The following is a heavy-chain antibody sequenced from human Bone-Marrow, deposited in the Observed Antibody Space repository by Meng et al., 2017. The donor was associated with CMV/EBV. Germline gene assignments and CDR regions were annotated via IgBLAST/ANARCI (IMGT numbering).Heavy chain of an antibody. D-gene: IGHD6-19*01. CDR1: GFTFNNYA. V-gene: IGHV3-21*01. Sequence: GGSLRLSCAASGFTFNNYAMSWVRQAPGKGLEWLSFITSSSTLIYQADSVKGRFTVSRDNAKNSLYLQMNSLRAEDTAVYYCARDPSEAVAGGFNGDYGMDVWGQGTTVTVSS. CDR3: ARDPSEAVAGGFNGDYGMDV. J-gene: IGHJ6*02. CDR2: ITSSSTLI.